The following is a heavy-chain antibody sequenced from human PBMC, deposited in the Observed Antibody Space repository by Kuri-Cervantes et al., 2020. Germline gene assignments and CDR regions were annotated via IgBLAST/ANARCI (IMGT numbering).Heavy chain of an antibody. V-gene: IGHV1-18*01. Sequence: ASVKVSCKASGYTFTSYGISWVRQAPGQGLEWMGWISAYNGNTNYAQKLQGRVTLTTDTSTSTAYMELRSLRSDDTAVYYCATITNGDYDVLGYYYYYYMDVWGKGTTVTVSS. J-gene: IGHJ6*03. CDR2: ISAYNGNT. CDR1: GYTFTSYG. CDR3: ATITNGDYDVLGYYYYYYMDV. D-gene: IGHD4-17*01.